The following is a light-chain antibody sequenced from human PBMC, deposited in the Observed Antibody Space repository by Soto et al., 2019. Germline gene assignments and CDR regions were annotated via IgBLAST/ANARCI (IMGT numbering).Light chain of an antibody. CDR3: QQYTGPPTT. V-gene: IGKV3-15*01. CDR1: QSVGNK. CDR2: GAS. J-gene: IGKJ5*01. Sequence: EIVVTQSPSTLSVSPGERATLSCMASQSVGNKLAWYQQKPGQAPRLLIYGASTRATGIPARFSGSGSGTDFTLTITRLEPEDSAVYFCQQYTGPPTTFCQGTRLENK.